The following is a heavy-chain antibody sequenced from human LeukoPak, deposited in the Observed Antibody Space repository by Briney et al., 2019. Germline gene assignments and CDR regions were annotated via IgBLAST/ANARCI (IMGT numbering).Heavy chain of an antibody. Sequence: ASVKVSCKASGYTFTSYGISWVRQAPGQGLEWMGWISSYNGNTNYPQKLQARVTMNTDTSTSTAYMELRSLRSDDTAVYYCARDHDYYDSSGYSWRLVDYWGQGTLVTVSS. CDR2: ISSYNGNT. CDR1: GYTFTSYG. J-gene: IGHJ4*02. D-gene: IGHD3-22*01. V-gene: IGHV1-18*01. CDR3: ARDHDYYDSSGYSWRLVDY.